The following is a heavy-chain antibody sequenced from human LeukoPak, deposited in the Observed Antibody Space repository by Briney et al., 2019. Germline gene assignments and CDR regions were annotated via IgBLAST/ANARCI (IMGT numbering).Heavy chain of an antibody. J-gene: IGHJ4*02. CDR3: ARVLVVSGWTNIDS. CDR1: GFTFSSYG. CDR2: IWYDGSNK. D-gene: IGHD6-19*01. V-gene: IGHV3-33*01. Sequence: PGRSLRLSCAASGFTFSSYGMHWVRQAPGKALEWVSFIWYDGSNKYYADSVKGRFTISRDNSKNTLYLQMNSLRAEDTAVYYCARVLVVSGWTNIDSWGQGTLVTVSS.